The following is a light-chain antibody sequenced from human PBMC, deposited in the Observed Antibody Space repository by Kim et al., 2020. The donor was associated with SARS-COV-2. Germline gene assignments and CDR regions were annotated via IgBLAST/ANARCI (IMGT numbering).Light chain of an antibody. Sequence: STGEGATTSCRASMSVSSNLAWYQQKTGEAARRLIFGAATRATSIPARFSGSGSGTELTAPISSLQYAEYAVYYCQQYNNWPTWTFGQGTKVDIK. CDR2: GAA. CDR3: QQYNNWPTWT. J-gene: IGKJ1*01. CDR1: MSVSSN. V-gene: IGKV3-15*01.